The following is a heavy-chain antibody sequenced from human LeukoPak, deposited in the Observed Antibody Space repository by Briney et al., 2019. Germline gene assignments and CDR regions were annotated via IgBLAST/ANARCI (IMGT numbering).Heavy chain of an antibody. D-gene: IGHD3-10*01. CDR2: ISAYNGNT. V-gene: IGHV1-18*01. Sequence: ASVKVSCKASGYTFSYFGINWVRQAPGQGLEWMGWISAYNGNTNYAQKSEGRLSLTTDTATTTVYMELRNVTSDDTAVYFCARGLDAAYGLANFDYWGQGTLITVSP. CDR1: GYTFSYFG. CDR3: ARGLDAAYGLANFDY. J-gene: IGHJ4*02.